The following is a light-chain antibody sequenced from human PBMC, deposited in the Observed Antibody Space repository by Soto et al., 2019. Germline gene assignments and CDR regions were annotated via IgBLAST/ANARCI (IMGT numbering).Light chain of an antibody. CDR3: AAWDDSLNGVV. J-gene: IGLJ3*02. CDR2: TIN. Sequence: QSVLTQPPSASGPPGQRVTISCSGSSSDIGSNTVNWYQQLPGTAPKLHIYTINQRPSGVPDRFSGSRSGTSASLAISGLQSEDEAHYYCAAWDDSLNGVVFGGGTKLTVL. CDR1: SSDIGSNT. V-gene: IGLV1-44*01.